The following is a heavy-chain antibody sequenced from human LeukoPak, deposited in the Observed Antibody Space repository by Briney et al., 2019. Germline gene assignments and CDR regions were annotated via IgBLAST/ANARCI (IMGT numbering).Heavy chain of an antibody. Sequence: ASVKVSCKASGYTFTGYYMHWVRQAPGQGLEWMGRINPNNGDTNYAQRFQGSVTMTRDTSTSTAYMELSRLRSDDTAVYYCARSSGYYDSSGYYYGRYYFDNWGQGTLVTVSS. CDR3: ARSSGYYDSSGYYYGRYYFDN. V-gene: IGHV1-2*06. CDR2: INPNNGDT. CDR1: GYTFTGYY. J-gene: IGHJ4*02. D-gene: IGHD3-22*01.